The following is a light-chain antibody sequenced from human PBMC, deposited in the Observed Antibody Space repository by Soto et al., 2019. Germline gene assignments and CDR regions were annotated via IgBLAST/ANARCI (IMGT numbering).Light chain of an antibody. CDR3: QQYGSSPFT. V-gene: IGKV3-20*01. J-gene: IGKJ3*01. CDR1: QSISSNY. CDR2: GSS. Sequence: EIVLTQSPGTLSLSPGERATLSCWASQSISSNYIAWYQQKPGQAPRLLISGSSIRATGIPKRFSGSGSGTSFTLTISSLEPEDFAVFYCQQYGSSPFTFGIGTKVDFK.